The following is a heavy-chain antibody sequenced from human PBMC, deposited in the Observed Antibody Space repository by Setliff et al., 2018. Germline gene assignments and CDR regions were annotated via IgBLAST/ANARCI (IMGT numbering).Heavy chain of an antibody. J-gene: IGHJ4*01. CDR2: LFDGGSA. Sequence: SETLSLTCAVSGGSISPYFWSWIRQPAGKGLEWIGSLFDGGSAYYSPSLKSRASISLDASKKQLSLKISSMTAADAGVYYCRFWSGYYKDDYWGHGTLVTVSS. CDR3: RFWSGYYKDDY. CDR1: GGSISPYF. D-gene: IGHD3-3*01. V-gene: IGHV4-59*04.